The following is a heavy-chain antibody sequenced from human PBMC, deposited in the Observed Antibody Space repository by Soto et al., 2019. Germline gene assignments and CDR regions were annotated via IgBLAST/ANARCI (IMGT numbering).Heavy chain of an antibody. V-gene: IGHV1-69*06. CDR2: IIPIFGTA. D-gene: IGHD5-18*01. J-gene: IGHJ6*02. CDR3: ASGYSYGKVSDV. CDR1: GGTFSSYA. Sequence: QVQLVQSGAAVQKPGSSVKVSCKASGGTFSSYAISWVLQAPGQGLEWMGGIIPIFGTATYAQKFQGRVTITADKATSTDYMELSSLRSEDTAVYYWASGYSYGKVSDVWGQGTTVTVSS.